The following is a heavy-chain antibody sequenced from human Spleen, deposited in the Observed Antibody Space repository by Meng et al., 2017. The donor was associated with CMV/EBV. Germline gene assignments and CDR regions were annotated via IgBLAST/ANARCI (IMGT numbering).Heavy chain of an antibody. Sequence: CKASEYTVTDYDMHWVRQAPGQGLEWMGWINPDSGGTNYAQKFQGRVTMTRDTSISTAHMELSRLRSDDTAVYYCTRTSGSLGWFDPWGQGTLVTVSS. CDR2: INPDSGGT. V-gene: IGHV1-2*02. J-gene: IGHJ5*02. CDR1: EYTVTDYD. D-gene: IGHD1-26*01. CDR3: TRTSGSLGWFDP.